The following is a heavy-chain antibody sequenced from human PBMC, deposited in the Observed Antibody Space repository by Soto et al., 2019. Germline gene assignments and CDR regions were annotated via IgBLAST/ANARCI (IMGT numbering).Heavy chain of an antibody. Sequence: GGSLRLSCAASGFTFSSYWMSWVRQAPGKGLEWVANIKQDGGEKYYVDSVKGRFTISRDNAKNSLYLQMNSLRAEDTAVYYCARDKLKWLRLYNWFDPWGQGTLVTVSS. J-gene: IGHJ5*02. CDR3: ARDKLKWLRLYNWFDP. CDR1: GFTFSSYW. V-gene: IGHV3-7*03. D-gene: IGHD5-12*01. CDR2: IKQDGGEK.